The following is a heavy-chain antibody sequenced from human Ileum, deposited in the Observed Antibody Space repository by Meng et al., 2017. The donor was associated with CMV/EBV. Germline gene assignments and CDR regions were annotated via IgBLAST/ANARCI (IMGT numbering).Heavy chain of an antibody. CDR1: GFTFNYFF. CDR2: INADGSST. V-gene: IGHV3-74*01. J-gene: IGHJ4*02. Sequence: GGSLRLSCAASGFTFNYFFMHWVRQAPGKGLAWVSTINADGSSTTYADSVKGRFTISRDNAKNTLYLQMNSLRDEDTAVYYCARSSSWYDYWGQGTLVTVSS. D-gene: IGHD6-13*01. CDR3: ARSSSWYDY.